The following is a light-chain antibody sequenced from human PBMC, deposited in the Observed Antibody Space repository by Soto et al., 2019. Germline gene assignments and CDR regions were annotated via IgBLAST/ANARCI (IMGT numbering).Light chain of an antibody. V-gene: IGKV4-1*01. CDR3: QQYYTPPIT. CDR2: WAS. Sequence: DIVMTQSPDSLAVSLGERATINCRSSQSLLYSSNNKNYLAWYQQMPGQPPKLLIYWASTRESGVPDRFSGSGSGTDFTLTISSLQAEDVATYYCQQYYTPPITFGGGTKVGFK. J-gene: IGKJ4*01. CDR1: QSLLYSSNNKNY.